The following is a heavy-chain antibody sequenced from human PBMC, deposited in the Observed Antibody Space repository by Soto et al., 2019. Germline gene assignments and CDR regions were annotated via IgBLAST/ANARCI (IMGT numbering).Heavy chain of an antibody. CDR1: EFTFSSYA. CDR2: ISASGGGT. D-gene: IGHD6-6*01. J-gene: IGHJ4*02. V-gene: IGHV3-23*01. Sequence: EVQLLASGGGLVQPGGSLSLSCAASEFTFSSYAMSWVRQAPGKGLEWVSAISASGGGTDYADSVKGRFTISRDNSKSTLYLQMNCMRADDTAVYYCAKRLKAYTSSPVDYWGQGTLVTVSS. CDR3: AKRLKAYTSSPVDY.